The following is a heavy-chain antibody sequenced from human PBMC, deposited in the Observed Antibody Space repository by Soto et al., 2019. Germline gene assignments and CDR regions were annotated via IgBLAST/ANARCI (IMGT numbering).Heavy chain of an antibody. D-gene: IGHD2-15*01. CDR1: GYTFTSYG. CDR2: IIAIFGTA. CDR3: ARDDAVVVAASPGAKYYYYGMDV. J-gene: IGHJ6*02. V-gene: IGHV1-69*06. Sequence: GTSVQVSCKASGYTFTSYGISWVRQAPGQGLEWMGRIIAIFGTANYAQKLQGRVTITADKSTSTAYMELSSLRSEDTAVYYCARDDAVVVAASPGAKYYYYGMDVWGQGTTVTVSS.